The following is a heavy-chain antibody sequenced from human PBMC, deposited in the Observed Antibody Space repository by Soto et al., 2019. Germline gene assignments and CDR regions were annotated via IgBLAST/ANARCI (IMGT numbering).Heavy chain of an antibody. CDR2: ISYDGRVK. CDR3: ARDFIVGAPDYFDY. Sequence: QVQLVESGGGVVQPGRSLSLSCAASGFTFSDYPMHWVRQAPGKGLEWVAVISYDGRVKYYVDSVKGRFTISRDDSKNTIYLQMNSMTVEDTAVYYCARDFIVGAPDYFDYWGQGNLVTVSS. J-gene: IGHJ4*02. V-gene: IGHV3-30*04. D-gene: IGHD1-26*01. CDR1: GFTFSDYP.